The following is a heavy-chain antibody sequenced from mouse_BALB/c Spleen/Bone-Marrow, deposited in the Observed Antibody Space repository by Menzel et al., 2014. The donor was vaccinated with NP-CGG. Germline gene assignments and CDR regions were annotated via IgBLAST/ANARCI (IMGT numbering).Heavy chain of an antibody. J-gene: IGHJ4*01. CDR2: ISGYYGDA. D-gene: IGHD2-14*01. CDR1: GYTFTDHA. V-gene: IGHV1S137*01. Sequence: VQLQQSGAKLVRPGVSGKTSCKGSGYTFTDHAIHWVKRSHAKSLEWIGVISGYYGDAIYNQKFKGKATMTVDKSSSTAYMELARLTSEDSAIYYCARSGKVRNAMDYWGQGTSVTVSS. CDR3: ARSGKVRNAMDY.